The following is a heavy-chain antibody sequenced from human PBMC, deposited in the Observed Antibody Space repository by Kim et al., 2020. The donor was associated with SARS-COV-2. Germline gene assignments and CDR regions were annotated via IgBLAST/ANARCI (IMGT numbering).Heavy chain of an antibody. CDR2: IYHSGST. Sequence: SETLSLTCTVSGYSISSGYYWGWIRQPPGKGLEWIGSIYHSGSTYYNPSLKSRVTISVDTSKNQFSLKLSSVTAADTAVYYCARAPLRWYFDYWGQGTLVTVSS. CDR3: ARAPLRWYFDY. V-gene: IGHV4-38-2*02. CDR1: GYSISSGYY. D-gene: IGHD5-12*01. J-gene: IGHJ4*02.